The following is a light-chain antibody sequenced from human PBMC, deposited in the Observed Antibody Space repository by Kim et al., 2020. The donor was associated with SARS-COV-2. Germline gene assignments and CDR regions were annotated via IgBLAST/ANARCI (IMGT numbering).Light chain of an antibody. CDR3: TSRDSSGNLV. CDR2: GKN. Sequence: SSELTQDPAVSVALGQTVRITCQGDSLRSNYASWYQKKPGQAPVLVIYGKNNRLSGITDRFSGFSSGKTASLTITGAQAEDEAEYYCTSRDSSGNLVFGG. V-gene: IGLV3-19*01. CDR1: SLRSNY. J-gene: IGLJ2*01.